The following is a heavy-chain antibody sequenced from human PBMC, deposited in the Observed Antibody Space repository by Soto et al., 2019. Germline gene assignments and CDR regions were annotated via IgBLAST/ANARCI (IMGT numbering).Heavy chain of an antibody. Sequence: GAPVKVSCKASGYTFTSYAMHWVRQAPGQRLEWMGWINAGNANTKYSQKFQGRVTITRDTSASTAYMELSSLRSEDTAVYYCARGDYYDIHDYWGQGTLVTVSS. D-gene: IGHD3-22*01. V-gene: IGHV1-3*01. CDR1: GYTFTSYA. CDR3: ARGDYYDIHDY. J-gene: IGHJ4*02. CDR2: INAGNANT.